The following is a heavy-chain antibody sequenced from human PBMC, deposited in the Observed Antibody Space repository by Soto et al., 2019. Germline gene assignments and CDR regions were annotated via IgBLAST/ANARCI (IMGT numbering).Heavy chain of an antibody. J-gene: IGHJ6*02. CDR1: GGTFSSYA. CDR3: ARGLRTKIGTICGMDV. Sequence: SVKVSCKASGGTFSSYAISWVRQAPGQGLEWMGGIIPIFGTANYAQKFQGRVTITADESTSTAYMELSSLRSEDTAVYYCARGLRTKIGTICGMDVWGQGTTVTVSS. CDR2: IIPIFGTA. D-gene: IGHD3-9*01. V-gene: IGHV1-69*13.